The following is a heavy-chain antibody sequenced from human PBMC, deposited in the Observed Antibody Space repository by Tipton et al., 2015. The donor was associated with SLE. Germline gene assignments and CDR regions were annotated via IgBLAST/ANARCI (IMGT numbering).Heavy chain of an antibody. V-gene: IGHV4-59*01. CDR1: GGSITSYY. J-gene: IGHJ3*02. Sequence: TLSLTCTVSGGSITSYYWSWIRQPPGKGLEWIGYIYYSANTNYNPSLKSRVTISVDTSKNQFSLKLSSVTAADTAVYYCARKIGGTFDIWGQGTMVTVSS. CDR2: IYYSANT. D-gene: IGHD1-26*01. CDR3: ARKIGGTFDI.